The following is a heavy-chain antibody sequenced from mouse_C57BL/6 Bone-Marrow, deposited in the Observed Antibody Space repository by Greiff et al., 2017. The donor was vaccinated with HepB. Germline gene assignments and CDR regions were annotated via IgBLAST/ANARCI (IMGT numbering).Heavy chain of an antibody. CDR3: AMGNQLRLYYFDY. Sequence: QVQLKQPGAELVKPGASVKVSCKASGYTFTSYWMHWVKQRPGQGLEWIGRIHPSDSDTNYNQKFKGKATLTVDKSSSTAYMQLSSLTSEDSAVYYCAMGNQLRLYYFDYWGQGTTLTVSS. J-gene: IGHJ2*01. CDR2: IHPSDSDT. CDR1: GYTFTSYW. D-gene: IGHD3-2*02. V-gene: IGHV1-74*01.